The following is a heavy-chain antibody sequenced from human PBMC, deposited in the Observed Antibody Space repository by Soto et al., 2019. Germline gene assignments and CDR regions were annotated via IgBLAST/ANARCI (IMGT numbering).Heavy chain of an antibody. Sequence: GGSLSLSCTASGFNFNDYGMHWVRQAPGKGLEWVAVISYVGGERYYADSVKGRFIISRDNSKNTLYLQMNSLRAEDTAVYYCAKDLVPAYGSGRRGCFDNWGQGTLVTVSS. V-gene: IGHV3-30*18. J-gene: IGHJ4*02. D-gene: IGHD6-19*01. CDR1: GFNFNDYG. CDR2: ISYVGGER. CDR3: AKDLVPAYGSGRRGCFDN.